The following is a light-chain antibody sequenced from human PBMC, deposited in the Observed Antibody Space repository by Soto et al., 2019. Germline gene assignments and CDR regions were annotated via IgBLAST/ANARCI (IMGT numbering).Light chain of an antibody. J-gene: IGKJ1*01. V-gene: IGKV3-20*01. CDR1: QSVGSFS. CDR2: GAS. Sequence: EIVLTQSPGTLSLSPGERATLSCRASQSVGSFSLAWYQQKPGQAPRLLIYGASSRATGITDRFSGSGSGTDFALTISRLEPEDFAVYYCQQYSTSPETFGQGTKVEIK. CDR3: QQYSTSPET.